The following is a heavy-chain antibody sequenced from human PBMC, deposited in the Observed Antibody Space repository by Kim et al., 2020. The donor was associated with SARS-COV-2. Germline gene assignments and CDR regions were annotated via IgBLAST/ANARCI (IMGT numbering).Heavy chain of an antibody. Sequence: SETLSLTCTVSGGSVSSGSYFWSWIRQPPGKGLEWIGYIYYSGNTNYNSSLKSRVTMAVDTSKNQFSLKLRSVTAADTAVYYCARAPNDFWSGYPSYFDYWGQGTLVTVSS. D-gene: IGHD3-3*01. CDR3: ARAPNDFWSGYPSYFDY. V-gene: IGHV4-61*01. CDR1: GGSVSSGSYF. J-gene: IGHJ4*02. CDR2: IYYSGNT.